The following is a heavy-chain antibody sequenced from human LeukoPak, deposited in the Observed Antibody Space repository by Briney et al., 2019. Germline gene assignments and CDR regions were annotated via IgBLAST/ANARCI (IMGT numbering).Heavy chain of an antibody. CDR3: ARVESYCSSTSCYETFDY. CDR1: GFTFSSYS. D-gene: IGHD2-2*01. Sequence: GGSLRLSCAASGFTFSSYSMNWVRQAPGKGLEWVSSISSSSSYIYYADSVKGRFTISRDNAKNSLYLQMNSLRAEDTAVYYCARVESYCSSTSCYETFDYWGQGTLVTVSS. CDR2: ISSSSSYI. V-gene: IGHV3-21*01. J-gene: IGHJ4*02.